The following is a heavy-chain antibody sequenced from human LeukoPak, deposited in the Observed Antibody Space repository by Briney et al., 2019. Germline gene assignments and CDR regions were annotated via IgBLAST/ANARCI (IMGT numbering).Heavy chain of an antibody. J-gene: IGHJ4*02. Sequence: GGSLRLSCAASGFTFSSYAMSWVRQAPGKGLEWVSAISGSGGSTYYADSVKGRFTISRDNSKNTLYLQMNSLRAEDTALYYCAKTRGASGEYSSSSAEDYWGQGTLVTVSS. D-gene: IGHD6-6*01. CDR3: AKTRGASGEYSSSSAEDY. CDR1: GFTFSSYA. V-gene: IGHV3-23*01. CDR2: ISGSGGST.